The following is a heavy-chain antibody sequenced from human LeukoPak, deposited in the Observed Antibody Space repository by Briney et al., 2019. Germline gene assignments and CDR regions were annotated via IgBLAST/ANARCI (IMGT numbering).Heavy chain of an antibody. Sequence: ASVKVSCKASGYTFTSYYVHWVRQAPGQGLEWMGMINPGGGSAGYTQRFQGRVTMTRDTSTSTVYMELSSLRSEDTAVYYCARDDTATVTFPLHYSYYYGMDVWGQGTTVTVSS. CDR1: GYTFTSYY. V-gene: IGHV1-46*01. CDR3: ARDDTATVTFPLHYSYYYGMDV. D-gene: IGHD5-18*01. CDR2: INPGGGSA. J-gene: IGHJ6*02.